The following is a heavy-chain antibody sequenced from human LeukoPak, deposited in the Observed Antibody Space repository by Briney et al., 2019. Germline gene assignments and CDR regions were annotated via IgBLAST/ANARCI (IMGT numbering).Heavy chain of an antibody. Sequence: PSETLSLTCTVPGGSISSYYWSWIRQPPGKGLEWIGHIYYSGSTNYNHSLKSRVTISVDTSKNQFSLKLSSVTAADTAVYYCARHERSYYYDSSGRFDYWGQGTLVTVSS. J-gene: IGHJ4*02. D-gene: IGHD3-22*01. V-gene: IGHV4-59*08. CDR1: GGSISSYY. CDR3: ARHERSYYYDSSGRFDY. CDR2: IYYSGST.